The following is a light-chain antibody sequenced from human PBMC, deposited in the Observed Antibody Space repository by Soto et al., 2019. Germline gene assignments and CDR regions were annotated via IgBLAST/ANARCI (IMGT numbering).Light chain of an antibody. CDR1: SSDVSGYDY. Sequence: QSVLTQPATVSGSPGQPITISCTGTSSDVSGYDYVSWYQQHPGKVPKLIIYEVSIRASGVSNRFSASKSANTASLTISGLQPEDEADYYCSSFTSSGTLFGGGTKLTVL. J-gene: IGLJ3*02. CDR3: SSFTSSGTL. CDR2: EVS. V-gene: IGLV2-14*01.